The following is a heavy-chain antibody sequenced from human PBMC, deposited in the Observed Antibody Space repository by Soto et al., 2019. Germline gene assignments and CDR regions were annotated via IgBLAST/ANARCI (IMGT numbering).Heavy chain of an antibody. D-gene: IGHD6-13*01. CDR1: GFTFSSYG. CDR3: ARERGEQQLVRDYYYYYGMDV. CDR2: IWYDGSNK. J-gene: IGHJ6*02. Sequence: QVQLVESGGGVVQPGRSLRLSCAASGFTFSSYGMHWVRQAPGKGLVWVAVIWYDGSNKYYADSVKGRFTISRDNSKNTLYMQMNSLRAEDTAVYYCARERGEQQLVRDYYYYYGMDVWGQGTTVTVSS. V-gene: IGHV3-33*01.